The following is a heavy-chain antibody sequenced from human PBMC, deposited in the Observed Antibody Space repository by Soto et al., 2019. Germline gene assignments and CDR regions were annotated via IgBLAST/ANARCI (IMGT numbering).Heavy chain of an antibody. CDR3: ARTDRDFYGLDV. Sequence: EVQLVESGGGLVQPGGSLRLSCEASGFTFRNYDMHWVRQGTGKGLEWVSGISAAGDPDYADSVGVRFTISRENAQNSFFLQMNSLRVGDTAVYYCARTDRDFYGLDVWGQGTTVIVSS. CDR2: ISAAGDP. V-gene: IGHV3-13*05. CDR1: GFTFRNYD. J-gene: IGHJ6*02.